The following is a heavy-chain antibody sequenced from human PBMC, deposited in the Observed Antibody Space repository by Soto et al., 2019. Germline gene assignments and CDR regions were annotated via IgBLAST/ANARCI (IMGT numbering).Heavy chain of an antibody. CDR1: VYTFSDYY. Sequence: ASVKVSCKASVYTFSDYYIHWVRQAPGQGLEWMGWINPNSGGTKYAPKFQGGVTMTRDTSITTAYMELSRLRSGDTAVYYCAREPATAKPEGVDFWGQGTLVTVSS. D-gene: IGHD1-1*01. CDR2: INPNSGGT. CDR3: AREPATAKPEGVDF. V-gene: IGHV1-2*02. J-gene: IGHJ4*02.